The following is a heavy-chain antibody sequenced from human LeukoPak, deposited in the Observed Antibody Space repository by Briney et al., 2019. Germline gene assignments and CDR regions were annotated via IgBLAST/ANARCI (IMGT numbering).Heavy chain of an antibody. CDR2: ISYDGSNK. CDR1: GFTFSSYA. J-gene: IGHJ4*02. V-gene: IGHV3-30-3*01. Sequence: GRSLRLSCAASGFTFSSYAMHWVRQAPGKGLEWVAVISYDGSNKYYADSVKGRFTISRDNSKNTLYLQMNSLRAEDTAVYYCARSDYDSSGYFDFWGQGTLVTVSS. D-gene: IGHD3-22*01. CDR3: ARSDYDSSGYFDF.